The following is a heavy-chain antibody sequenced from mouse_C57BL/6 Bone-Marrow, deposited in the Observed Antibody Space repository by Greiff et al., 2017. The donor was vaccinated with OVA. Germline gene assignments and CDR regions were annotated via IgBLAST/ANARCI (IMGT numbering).Heavy chain of an antibody. CDR1: GFTFSDYG. V-gene: IGHV5-17*01. Sequence: EVKVEESGGGLVKPGGSLKLSCAASGFTFSDYGMHWVRQAPEKGLEWVAYISSGSSTIYYADTVKGRFTISRDNAKNTLFLQMTSLRSEDTAMYYCARYSRFAYWGQGTLVTVSA. J-gene: IGHJ3*01. CDR3: ARYSRFAY. CDR2: ISSGSSTI.